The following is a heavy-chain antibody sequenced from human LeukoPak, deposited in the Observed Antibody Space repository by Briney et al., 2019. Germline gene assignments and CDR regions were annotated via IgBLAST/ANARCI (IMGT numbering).Heavy chain of an antibody. CDR3: ARSNHMVRGVTSYFDY. D-gene: IGHD3-10*01. Sequence: GASVKVSCKASGYTFTGYYFHWVRQAPGQGLEWMGWINPNSGGSNYAQKFQGRVTMTRDTSIRTAYMELSRLRSDDTAVYYCARSNHMVRGVTSYFDYWGQGTLVTVSS. V-gene: IGHV1-2*02. CDR1: GYTFTGYY. J-gene: IGHJ4*02. CDR2: INPNSGGS.